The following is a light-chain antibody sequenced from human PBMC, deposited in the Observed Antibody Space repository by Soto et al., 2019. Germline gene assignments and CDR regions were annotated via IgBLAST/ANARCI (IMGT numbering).Light chain of an antibody. CDR1: QSVSSY. CDR2: DAP. Sequence: EIVLTQSPATLSLSPGERATLSCRASQSVSSYLAWYQQKPGQAPRLLIYDAPNRATGIPARSSGSGSGTDFTLTISSLEPEDFAVYYCQQRSNWPLTFGGGTKVEIK. CDR3: QQRSNWPLT. V-gene: IGKV3-11*01. J-gene: IGKJ4*01.